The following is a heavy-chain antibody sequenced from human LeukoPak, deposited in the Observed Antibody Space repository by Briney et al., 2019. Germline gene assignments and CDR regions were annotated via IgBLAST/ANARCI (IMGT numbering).Heavy chain of an antibody. CDR1: GFTFSSYA. J-gene: IGHJ4*02. CDR2: ISGSGGST. CDR3: AKDRSGGGYSGYDLVFDY. D-gene: IGHD5-12*01. Sequence: GGSLRLSCAASGFTFSSYAMSWVRRAPGKGLEWVSAISGSGGSTYYADSVKGRFTISRDNSKNTLYLQMNSLRAEDTAVYYCAKDRSGGGYSGYDLVFDYWGQGTLVTVSS. V-gene: IGHV3-23*01.